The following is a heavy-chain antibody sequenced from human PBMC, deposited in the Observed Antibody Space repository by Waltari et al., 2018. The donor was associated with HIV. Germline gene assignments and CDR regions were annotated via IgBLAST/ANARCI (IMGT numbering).Heavy chain of an antibody. V-gene: IGHV4-38-2*01. CDR2: LYHSGDT. CDR3: ARAVLRYFDNWFDP. D-gene: IGHD3-9*01. CDR1: GYSISSGYY. J-gene: IGHJ5*02. Sequence: QVQLQESGPGLVKPSETLSLTCAVSGYSISSGYYWGWIRQPPGKGLEWIGSLYHSGDTYYNPSLKSRISISLDTSKNHCSLKLSSVTAADTAVYFCARAVLRYFDNWFDPWGQGTLVTVS.